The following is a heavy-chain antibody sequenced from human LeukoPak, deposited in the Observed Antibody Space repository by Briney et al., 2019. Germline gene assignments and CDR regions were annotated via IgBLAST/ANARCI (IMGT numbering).Heavy chain of an antibody. Sequence: GASVKVSCKASGYTFTNYHMHWVRQAPGQGLEWMGIINPSDGKTSYAQKFQGRVTMTRDTSTSTVYMELSRLRSDDTAVYYCARWSSGWYGTYFDYWGQGTLVTVSS. D-gene: IGHD6-19*01. CDR1: GYTFTNYH. V-gene: IGHV1-46*01. CDR2: INPSDGKT. J-gene: IGHJ4*02. CDR3: ARWSSGWYGTYFDY.